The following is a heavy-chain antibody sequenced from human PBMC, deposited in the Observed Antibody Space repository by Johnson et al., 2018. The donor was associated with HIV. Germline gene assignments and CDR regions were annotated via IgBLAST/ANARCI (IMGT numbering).Heavy chain of an antibody. CDR3: AKVRRGSSWYIAFDI. CDR1: GFTFSDYY. D-gene: IGHD6-13*01. V-gene: IGHV3-11*04. Sequence: QVQLVESGGGLVKPGGSLRLSCAASGFTFSDYYMSWIRQAPGKGLEWVSYISSSGSTIYYADSVKGRFTISRDNSKNTLYLQMNSLRAEDTAVYYCAKVRRGSSWYIAFDIWGQGTMVTVSS. CDR2: ISSSGSTI. J-gene: IGHJ3*02.